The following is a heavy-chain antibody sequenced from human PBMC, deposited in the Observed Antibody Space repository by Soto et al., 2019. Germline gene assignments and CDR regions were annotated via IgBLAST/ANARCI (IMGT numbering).Heavy chain of an antibody. V-gene: IGHV3-48*02. Sequence: EVQLVESGGGLVQPGGSLRLSCAASGITFSSYSMNWVRQAPGKGLEWVSYISSSSSTIYYADSVKGRFTISRDNAKNSLYLQMNSLRDEDTAVYYCASSSGWYPSYFDYWGQGTLVTVSS. J-gene: IGHJ4*02. CDR3: ASSSGWYPSYFDY. CDR2: ISSSSSTI. CDR1: GITFSSYS. D-gene: IGHD6-19*01.